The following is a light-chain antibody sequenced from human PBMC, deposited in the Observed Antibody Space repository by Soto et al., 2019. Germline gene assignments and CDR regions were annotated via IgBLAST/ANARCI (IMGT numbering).Light chain of an antibody. CDR3: SSYAGSNNLL. CDR2: EVT. J-gene: IGLJ2*01. CDR1: SSDVGGYNY. V-gene: IGLV2-8*01. Sequence: QSALTQPPSASGSPGQSVTISCTGTSSDVGGYNYVSWYQQHPGKAPNVMIYEVTKRPSGVPARFSGSKSGNTASLTGSGLQAEDEADYYCSSYAGSNNLLFGGGTQLTVL.